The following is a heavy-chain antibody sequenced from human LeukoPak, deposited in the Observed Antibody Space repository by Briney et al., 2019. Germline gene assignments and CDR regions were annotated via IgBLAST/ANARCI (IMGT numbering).Heavy chain of an antibody. D-gene: IGHD6-19*01. V-gene: IGHV3-21*01. Sequence: GGSLRLSCAASGFTFSSYSMNWVRQTPGKGLEWVSSISSSSSYIYYADSVKGRFTISRDNAKNSLYLQMNSLRAEDTAVYYCARGELAVAGTSDAFDIWGQGTMVTVSS. J-gene: IGHJ3*02. CDR1: GFTFSSYS. CDR3: ARGELAVAGTSDAFDI. CDR2: ISSSSSYI.